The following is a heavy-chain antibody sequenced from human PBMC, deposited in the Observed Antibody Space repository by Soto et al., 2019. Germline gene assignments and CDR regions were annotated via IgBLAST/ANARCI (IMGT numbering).Heavy chain of an antibody. J-gene: IGHJ4*02. D-gene: IGHD2-15*01. CDR3: ASRGTTTYCSGGSCYARGFDY. V-gene: IGHV4-30-2*05. CDR2: IYYSGST. CDR1: GGSVGSSGYS. Sequence: SETLSLTCAVSGGSVGSSGYSWGWIRQPPGKGLEWIGYIYYSGSTYYNPSLKSRVTISVDTSKNQFSLKLSSVTAADTAVYYCASRGTTTYCSGGSCYARGFDYWGQGTLVTVSS.